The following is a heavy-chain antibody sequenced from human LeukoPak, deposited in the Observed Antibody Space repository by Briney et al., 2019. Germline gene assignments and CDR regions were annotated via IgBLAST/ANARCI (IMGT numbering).Heavy chain of an antibody. CDR3: AKKWTMVRGVIPLFDY. D-gene: IGHD3-10*01. Sequence: PGGSLRLSCAASGFTFSSYTMHWVRQAPGKGLEWVAIISYDGNNKYYADSVKGRFTISRDNAKNSLYLQMNSLRAEDTAVYYCAKKWTMVRGVIPLFDYWGQGTLVTVSS. V-gene: IGHV3-30-3*02. J-gene: IGHJ4*02. CDR2: ISYDGNNK. CDR1: GFTFSSYT.